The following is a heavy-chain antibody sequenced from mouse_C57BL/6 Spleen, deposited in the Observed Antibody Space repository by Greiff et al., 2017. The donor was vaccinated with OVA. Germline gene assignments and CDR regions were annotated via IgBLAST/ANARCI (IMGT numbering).Heavy chain of an antibody. Sequence: VQLQQSGAELVRPGASVTLSCKASGYTFTDYEMHWVKQTPVHGLEWIGAIDPETGGTAYNQKFKGKAILTADKSSSTAYMGLRSLTSEDSAVYYCTRRGGGNYGRSAVDYWGQGTSVTVSS. J-gene: IGHJ4*01. V-gene: IGHV1-15*01. D-gene: IGHD2-1*01. CDR2: IDPETGGT. CDR3: TRRGGGNYGRSAVDY. CDR1: GYTFTDYE.